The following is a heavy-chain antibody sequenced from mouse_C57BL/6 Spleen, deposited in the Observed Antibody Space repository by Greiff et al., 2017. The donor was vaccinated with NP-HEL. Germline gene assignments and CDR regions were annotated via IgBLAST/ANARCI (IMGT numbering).Heavy chain of an antibody. D-gene: IGHD2-10*01. CDR1: GYTFTDYY. V-gene: IGHV1-26*01. CDR2: INPNNGGT. Sequence: VQLQQSGPELVKPGASVKISCKASGYTFTDYYMNWVKQSHGKSLEWIGDINPNNGGTSYNQKFKGKATLTVAKSSSTTYMELLSLTSEDSAVYYCARRAYYGNAWFAYWGQGTLVTVSA. CDR3: ARRAYYGNAWFAY. J-gene: IGHJ3*01.